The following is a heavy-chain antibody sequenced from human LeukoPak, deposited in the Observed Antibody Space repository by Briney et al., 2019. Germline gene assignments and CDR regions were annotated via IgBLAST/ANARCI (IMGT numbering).Heavy chain of an antibody. CDR3: IADLFNSYYGMDV. J-gene: IGHJ6*02. Sequence: SGGPLSLSCAVSGFTLQNAWLRWVRPAPGRGGEWVGCKKSETDGGTIVYAAPVKGRFSISREDSKNTLYLQMNTLKTEDTALYYCIADLFNSYYGMDVWGQGTAVTVSS. V-gene: IGHV3-15*01. CDR2: KKSETDGGTI. CDR1: GFTLQNAW.